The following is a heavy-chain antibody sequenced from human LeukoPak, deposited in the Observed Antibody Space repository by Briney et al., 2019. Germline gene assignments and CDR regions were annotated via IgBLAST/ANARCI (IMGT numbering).Heavy chain of an antibody. CDR2: IYSNENT. CDR3: ARGVRRGITIFGVVGGWFDP. V-gene: IGHV4-4*07. CDR1: GGSISSDY. J-gene: IGHJ5*02. Sequence: SETLSLTCTVSGGSISSDYWSWIRQPAGKGLEWSGRIYSNENTNYNPYLQSRVTMSLDTSKNQLSLKMISVTDADTAVDYCARGVRRGITIFGVVGGWFDPWGQGTLVTVSS. D-gene: IGHD3-3*01.